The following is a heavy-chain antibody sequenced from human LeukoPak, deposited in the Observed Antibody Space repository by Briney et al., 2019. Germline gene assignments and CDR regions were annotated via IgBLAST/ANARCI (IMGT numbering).Heavy chain of an antibody. Sequence: SETLSLTCTVSGYSISSGYYWGWIRQPPGKGLEWIGSGSTYYNPSLKSRVTISVDTSKNQFSLKLSSVTAADTAVYYCARVDYDSSGLLDYWGQGTLVTVSS. CDR1: GYSISSGYY. V-gene: IGHV4-38-2*02. D-gene: IGHD3-22*01. CDR3: ARVDYDSSGLLDY. CDR2: SGST. J-gene: IGHJ4*02.